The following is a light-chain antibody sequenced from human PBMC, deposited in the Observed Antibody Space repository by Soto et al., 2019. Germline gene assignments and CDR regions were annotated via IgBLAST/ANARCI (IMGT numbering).Light chain of an antibody. V-gene: IGKV3-11*01. J-gene: IGKJ3*01. CDR1: QSARSS. CDR2: DAS. Sequence: EIVLTQSPDTLSLSPGERTTLSCRASQSARSSLAWYQQKPGQAPRLLIYDASNRATGIPPRFSGSGSGTDFTLTISSLEPEDFAVYYCQQRSNWPPEVTFGPGTKVDIK. CDR3: QQRSNWPPEVT.